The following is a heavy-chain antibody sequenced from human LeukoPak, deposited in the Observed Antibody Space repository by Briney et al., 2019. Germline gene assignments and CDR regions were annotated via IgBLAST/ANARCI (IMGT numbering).Heavy chain of an antibody. Sequence: PSETLSLTCTVSGRSISSSSYYWGWIRQPPGKGLEWIGSIYYSGSTYYNPSLKSRVTISVDTSKNQFSLKLCSVTAADTAVYYCASEVSAAGGSWFDPWGQGTLVTVSS. J-gene: IGHJ5*02. D-gene: IGHD6-13*01. CDR2: IYYSGST. V-gene: IGHV4-39*01. CDR1: GRSISSSSYY. CDR3: ASEVSAAGGSWFDP.